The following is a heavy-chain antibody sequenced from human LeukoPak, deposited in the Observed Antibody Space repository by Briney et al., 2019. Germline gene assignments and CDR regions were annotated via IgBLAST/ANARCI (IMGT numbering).Heavy chain of an antibody. Sequence: SETLSLTCTVSGGSISSGGYYWSWIRQHPGKGLEWIGYIYYSGSTYYNPSLKSRVTISVDTSKNQFSLKLSSVTAADTAVYYCARDQLMTTVTTDYYYGMDVWGQGTTVTASS. D-gene: IGHD4-17*01. V-gene: IGHV4-31*03. J-gene: IGHJ6*02. CDR2: IYYSGST. CDR1: GGSISSGGYY. CDR3: ARDQLMTTVTTDYYYGMDV.